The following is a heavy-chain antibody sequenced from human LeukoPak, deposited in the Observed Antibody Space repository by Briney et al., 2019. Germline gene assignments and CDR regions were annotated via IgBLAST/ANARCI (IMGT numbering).Heavy chain of an antibody. J-gene: IGHJ4*02. V-gene: IGHV3-66*01. Sequence: PGGSLRLSCVVSGFTISNNYMSWVRQAPRKGLEWVSLIYSGGSTYYADSVKGRFTISRDNSKNTVYLQMNSLRAEDTAVYYCAGGSQWLVFWGQGTLVTVSS. D-gene: IGHD6-19*01. CDR1: GFTISNNY. CDR2: IYSGGST. CDR3: AGGSQWLVF.